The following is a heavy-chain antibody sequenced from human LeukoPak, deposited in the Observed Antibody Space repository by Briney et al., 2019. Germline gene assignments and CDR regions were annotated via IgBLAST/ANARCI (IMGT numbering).Heavy chain of an antibody. V-gene: IGHV1-18*04. CDR3: AKMSNWNLCV. J-gene: IGHJ6*01. CDR1: GYTCSNYG. D-gene: IGHD1-1*01. Sequence: ASVKVSCKSTGYTCSNYGITWVRQATGQGLEWMGWISPYSGDPKYAQNFQGRVTLSTDTSTTTVYMELRSLTSDGTAVYYCAKMSNWNLCVWGKGTTVSVSS. CDR2: ISPYSGDP.